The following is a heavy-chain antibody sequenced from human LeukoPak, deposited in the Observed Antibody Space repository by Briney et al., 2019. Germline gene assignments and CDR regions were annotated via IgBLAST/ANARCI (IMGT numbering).Heavy chain of an antibody. CDR1: GYSFTSYW. CDR3: ARRNSAHRSTTSCFAFDI. D-gene: IGHD2-2*01. CDR2: IYPGDSDT. V-gene: IGHV5-51*01. J-gene: IGHJ3*02. Sequence: GESLKISCKGSGYSFTSYWIGWVRQMPGKGLEWMGIIYPGDSDTRYSPSFQGQVTISADKSISTAYLSLKASDTAMYYCARRNSAHRSTTSCFAFDIWGQGTMVTVSS.